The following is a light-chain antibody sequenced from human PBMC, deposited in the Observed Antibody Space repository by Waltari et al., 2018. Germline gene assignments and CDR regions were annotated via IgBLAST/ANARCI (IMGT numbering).Light chain of an antibody. J-gene: IGLJ3*02. CDR2: EGN. Sequence: QSALTQPASVSGSPGQSIPISCPGTRRDVGSYNQVPWYQQHPGKAPKLIIYEGNKWPSGVSNRFSGSKSGNTASLTISGLQAEDEADYYCCSYAGSSTWVFGGGTKLTVL. V-gene: IGLV2-23*01. CDR3: CSYAGSSTWV. CDR1: RRDVGSYNQ.